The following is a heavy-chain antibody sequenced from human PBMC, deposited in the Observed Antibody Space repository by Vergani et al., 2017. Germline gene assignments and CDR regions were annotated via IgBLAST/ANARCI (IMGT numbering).Heavy chain of an antibody. D-gene: IGHD3-3*01. CDR1: GFTFSSYG. CDR2: ISYDGSNK. Sequence: QVQLVESGGGVVQPGRSLRLSCVASGFTFSSYGMHWVRQAPGKGLEWVAVISYDGSNKYYADSVKGRFTISRDNSKNTLYLQMNSLRAEDTAVYYCARVRSTIFGVVIIRQNWFDPWGQGTLVTVSS. J-gene: IGHJ5*02. CDR3: ARVRSTIFGVVIIRQNWFDP. V-gene: IGHV3-30*03.